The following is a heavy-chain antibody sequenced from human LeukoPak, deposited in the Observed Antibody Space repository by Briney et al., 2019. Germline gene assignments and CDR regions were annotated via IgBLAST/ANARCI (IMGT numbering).Heavy chain of an antibody. J-gene: IGHJ5*02. V-gene: IGHV1-2*02. D-gene: IGHD2-8*01. CDR3: ASGYCTNGVCYKVLDWFDP. CDR1: GYTFTGYY. CDR2: INPDSGGT. Sequence: ASVTVSCKASGYTFTGYYMHWVRQAPGQGLEWMGWINPDSGGTNYAQKFQGRVTMTRDTSISTAYMELSRLRSDDTAVYYCASGYCTNGVCYKVLDWFDPWGQGTLVTVSS.